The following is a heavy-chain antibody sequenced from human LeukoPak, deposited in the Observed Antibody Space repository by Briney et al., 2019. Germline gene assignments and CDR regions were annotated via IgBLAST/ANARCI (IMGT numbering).Heavy chain of an antibody. CDR1: GFTFSSYA. CDR3: AKDGGTGRIAATGADY. J-gene: IGHJ4*02. CDR2: ISYAGNNK. V-gene: IGHV3-30*18. D-gene: IGHD6-13*01. Sequence: GGSLRLSCAVSGFTFSSYAMSWVRQAPGKGLEWVTIISYAGNNKYYADSVKGRFTISRDNSKNTLYLQINSLRAEDTAVYYCAKDGGTGRIAATGADYWGQGTLVTVSS.